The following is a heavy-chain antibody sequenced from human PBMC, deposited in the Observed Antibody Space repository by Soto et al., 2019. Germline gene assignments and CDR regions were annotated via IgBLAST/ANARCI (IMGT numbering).Heavy chain of an antibody. J-gene: IGHJ4*02. CDR3: ASVYRSDSVVAVTH. CDR2: ISAYNGNT. D-gene: IGHD2-15*01. Sequence: QVQLLQSGVEVKEPGASVKVSCKTSGYTFTNYGISWVRQAPGQGLEWMGWISAYNGNTNSAQKLQDRDTMTTDTSTTTASIALTSLISDDTAVYYGASVYRSDSVVAVTHWGQGTLVTVSS. V-gene: IGHV1-18*04. CDR1: GYTFTNYG.